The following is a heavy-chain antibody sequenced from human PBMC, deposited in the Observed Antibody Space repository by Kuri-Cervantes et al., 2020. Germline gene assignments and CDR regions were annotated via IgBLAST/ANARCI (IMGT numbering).Heavy chain of an antibody. CDR1: GFTFSDHY. CDR3: ARDRLPSRYVGLDV. Sequence: GESLKISCAASGFTFSDHYMSWIRQAPGKGLEWISFIDSSGSSTYYADSVRGRFTISRDNAQNSLSLQMNSLSAEDTAVYYCARDRLPSRYVGLDVWGQGTTVTVSS. V-gene: IGHV3-11*01. D-gene: IGHD1-14*01. CDR2: IDSSGSST. J-gene: IGHJ6*02.